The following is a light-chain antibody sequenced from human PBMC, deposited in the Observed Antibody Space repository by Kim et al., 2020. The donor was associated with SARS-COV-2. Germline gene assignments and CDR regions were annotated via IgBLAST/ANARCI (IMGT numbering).Light chain of an antibody. J-gene: IGLJ1*01. V-gene: IGLV3-21*04. Sequence: SYELTQPPSVSVAPGKTATITCVGNDLGRKSVHWNQQKPGQAPVVVIYYDSDRPSGLPERFPGSKSGNTATLTISRAESGEEVDYYCQAWDTRTDHYVFG. CDR2: YDS. CDR1: DLGRKS. CDR3: QAWDTRTDHYV.